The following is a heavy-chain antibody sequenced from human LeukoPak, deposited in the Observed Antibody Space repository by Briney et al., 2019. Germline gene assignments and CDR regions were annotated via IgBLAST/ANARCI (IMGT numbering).Heavy chain of an antibody. J-gene: IGHJ4*02. CDR1: GFTFSSYW. D-gene: IGHD4-17*01. V-gene: IGHV3-7*01. Sequence: GGSLRLSCAASGFTFSSYWMTWVRQAPGKGLEWVANIKQDGSEKYYVDSVKGRFTISRDNAKNSLYLQMNSLRAEDTAVYSCVRDLGYGPDYWGQGTLVTVSS. CDR3: VRDLGYGPDY. CDR2: IKQDGSEK.